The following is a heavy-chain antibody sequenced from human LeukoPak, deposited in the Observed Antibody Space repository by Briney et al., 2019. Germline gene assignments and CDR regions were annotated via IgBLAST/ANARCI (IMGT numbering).Heavy chain of an antibody. V-gene: IGHV4-59*01. J-gene: IGHJ6*02. Sequence: SETLSLTCTVSGGSISSYYWSWIRQPPGKGLEWIGYIYYSGSTNYNPSLKSRVTLSVDMSKNQFSLKLSSVTAADTAVYYCAAGRGSPLFYGMDVWGQGTTVTVSS. CDR3: AAGRGSPLFYGMDV. CDR2: IYYSGST. D-gene: IGHD1-26*01. CDR1: GGSISSYY.